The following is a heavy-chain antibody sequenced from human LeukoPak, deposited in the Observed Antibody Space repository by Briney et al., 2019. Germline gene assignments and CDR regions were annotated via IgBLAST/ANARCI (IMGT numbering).Heavy chain of an antibody. J-gene: IGHJ4*02. CDR2: ISGDGDHS. D-gene: IGHD3-9*01. Sequence: PGGSLRLSCTVSGFTFNNYAMAWVRQAPGKGLEWVALISGDGDHSFYAESMQGRFTISRDNSKRTLSLQLNNLRAEDTAVYYCAKDQEGGSVLRYFDWFTDRYIFDYWGQGTLVTVSS. CDR3: AKDQEGGSVLRYFDWFTDRYIFDY. CDR1: GFTFNNYA. V-gene: IGHV3-23*01.